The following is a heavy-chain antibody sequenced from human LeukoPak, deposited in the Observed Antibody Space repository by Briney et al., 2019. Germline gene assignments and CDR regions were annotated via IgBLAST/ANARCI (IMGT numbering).Heavy chain of an antibody. CDR1: GYSFTSYW. CDR2: IYPGDSDT. V-gene: IGHV5-51*01. Sequence: GESLKISCKGSGYSFTSYWICWVRQMPGKGLEWMGIIYPGDSDTRYSPSFQGRVTISTDKSIGTAYLQWSSLKASDTAIYFCARQGAAAGESVDFYYYMDVWGKGNTVTVSS. CDR3: ARQGAAAGESVDFYYYMDV. J-gene: IGHJ6*03. D-gene: IGHD6-13*01.